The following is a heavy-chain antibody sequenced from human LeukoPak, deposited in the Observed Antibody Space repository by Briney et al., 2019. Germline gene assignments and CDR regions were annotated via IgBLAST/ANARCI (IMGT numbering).Heavy chain of an antibody. J-gene: IGHJ4*02. CDR1: GFTLSTYA. CDR2: IKADGGEK. CDR3: ARGGATRPDF. D-gene: IGHD1-26*01. V-gene: IGHV3-7*01. Sequence: GGSLRLACAASGFTLSTYAMSWVRQTPGKVLEWVAKIKADGGEKDHVASVKGRFTISRDNAKNSLYLQMNSLRVEDTAVYYCARGGATRPDFWGQGTLVTVSS.